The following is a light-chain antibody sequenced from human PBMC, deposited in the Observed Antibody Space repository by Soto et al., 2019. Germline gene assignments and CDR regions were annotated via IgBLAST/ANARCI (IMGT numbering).Light chain of an antibody. CDR3: AAWDASLSACV. V-gene: IGLV1-40*01. Sequence: QSVLTQPPSVSGAPGQRVTISCTGSSSNIGAGYDVHWYQQLPGTAPKLLIYYSNQRPSGVPDRFSGSRSGTSASLAIVGLRSEDEAIYYCAAWDASLSACVFGNGTKVTVL. J-gene: IGLJ1*01. CDR2: YSN. CDR1: SSNIGAGYD.